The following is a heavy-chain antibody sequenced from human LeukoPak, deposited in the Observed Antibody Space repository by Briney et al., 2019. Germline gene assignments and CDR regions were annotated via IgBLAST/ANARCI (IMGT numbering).Heavy chain of an antibody. CDR3: ARPDSYCSGGSCSLYGMDV. V-gene: IGHV3-48*04. CDR1: RYTFSSYS. CDR2: ISSSGSAI. J-gene: IGHJ6*02. D-gene: IGHD2-15*01. Sequence: GGSLRLSSAASRYTFSSYSMSWVRQAPGKGLGWVSYISSSGSAIYYADSVKGRFTISRDNAKNSLYLHMNSLRAEDTAVYYCARPDSYCSGGSCSLYGMDVWGQGTTVTVSS.